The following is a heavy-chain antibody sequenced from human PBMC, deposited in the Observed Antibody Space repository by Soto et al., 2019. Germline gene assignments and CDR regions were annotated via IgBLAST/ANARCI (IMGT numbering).Heavy chain of an antibody. V-gene: IGHV3-30*18. CDR3: AKGGLGSSGSDWFDP. J-gene: IGHJ5*02. CDR2: ISYDGSNK. Sequence: QVQLVESGGGVVQPGRSLRLSCAASGFTFSSYGMHWVRQAPGKGLEWVAVISYDGSNKYYADSVKGRFTISRDNSKNTLYLQMNRLRAEDTAVYYCAKGGLGSSGSDWFDPWGQGTLVTVSS. D-gene: IGHD3-22*01. CDR1: GFTFSSYG.